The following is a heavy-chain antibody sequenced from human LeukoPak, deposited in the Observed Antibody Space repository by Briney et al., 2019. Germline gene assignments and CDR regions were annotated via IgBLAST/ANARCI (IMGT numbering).Heavy chain of an antibody. CDR1: GFTFDDYA. J-gene: IGHJ4*02. CDR3: ASSTQISKYADY. CDR2: IRGDGGST. V-gene: IGHV3-43*02. Sequence: GGSLRLSCAASGFTFDDYAMHWVRQAPGKGLEWVSLIRGDGGSTYYADSVKGRFTISRDNAKSTLYLQMNSLRAEDTAVYYCASSTQISKYADYWGQGALVTVSS. D-gene: IGHD2-2*01.